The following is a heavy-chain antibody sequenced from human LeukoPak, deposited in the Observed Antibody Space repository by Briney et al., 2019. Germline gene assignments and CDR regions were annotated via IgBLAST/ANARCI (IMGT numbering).Heavy chain of an antibody. CDR1: GFTFSSYE. D-gene: IGHD6-19*01. CDR3: ARDGRQWLVPLVNYYYDMDV. V-gene: IGHV3-48*03. Sequence: GGSLRLSCXASGFTFSSYEMNWVRQAPGKGLEWVSYISSSGSTIYYADSVKGRFTISRDNAKNSLYLQMNSLRAEDTAVYYCARDGRQWLVPLVNYYYDMDVWGQGTTVTVSS. J-gene: IGHJ6*02. CDR2: ISSSGSTI.